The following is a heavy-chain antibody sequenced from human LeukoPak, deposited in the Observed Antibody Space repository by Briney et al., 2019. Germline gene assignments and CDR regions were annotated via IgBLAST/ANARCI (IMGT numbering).Heavy chain of an antibody. J-gene: IGHJ4*02. D-gene: IGHD5-12*01. Sequence: DSVKGRFTISRDNAKNTLYLQMNSLRAEDTAVYYCASGYSGYGVGYWGQGTLVTVSS. V-gene: IGHV3-74*01. CDR3: ASGYSGYGVGY.